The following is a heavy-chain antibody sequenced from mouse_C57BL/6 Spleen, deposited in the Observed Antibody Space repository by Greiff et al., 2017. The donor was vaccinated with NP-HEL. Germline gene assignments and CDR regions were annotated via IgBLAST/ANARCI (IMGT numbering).Heavy chain of an antibody. CDR1: GFTFSSYG. V-gene: IGHV5-6*01. D-gene: IGHD1-1*01. CDR3: ARRRDYYGYYAMDY. Sequence: EVQRVESGGDLVKPGGSLKLSCAASGFTFSSYGMSWVRQTPDKRLEWVATISSGGSYTYYPYSVKGRFTISRDNAKNTLYLQMSSLKSEDTAMYYCARRRDYYGYYAMDYWGQGTSVTVSS. J-gene: IGHJ4*01. CDR2: ISSGGSYT.